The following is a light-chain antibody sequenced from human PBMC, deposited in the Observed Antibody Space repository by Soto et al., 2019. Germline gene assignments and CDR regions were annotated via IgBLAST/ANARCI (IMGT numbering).Light chain of an antibody. CDR2: AAS. CDR1: QGISSY. Sequence: DIQLTQSPSFLSASVGDRVTITCRASQGISSYLAWYQQKPGKAPKRLIYAASTLHSGVPSRFSGGGSGTEFTLTISTLQPEDFATYYCQQLNSYPRTFGQGTRLEIK. V-gene: IGKV1-9*01. CDR3: QQLNSYPRT. J-gene: IGKJ5*01.